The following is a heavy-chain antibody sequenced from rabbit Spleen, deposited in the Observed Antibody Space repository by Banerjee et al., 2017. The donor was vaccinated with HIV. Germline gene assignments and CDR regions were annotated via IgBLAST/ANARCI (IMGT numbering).Heavy chain of an antibody. Sequence: QEQLVESGGGLVKPGASLTLTCTASGFSFSVDVYVCWVRQAPGKGLEWIGCIYTDLDLTYYASWATGRFTISRTSSTTVILEMTSLTAADTATYFCVRDSGDWCFDVWGPGTLVTVS. D-gene: IGHD1-1*01. CDR3: VRDSGDWCFDV. CDR2: IYTDLDLT. CDR1: GFSFSVDVY. J-gene: IGHJ2*01. V-gene: IGHV1S45*01.